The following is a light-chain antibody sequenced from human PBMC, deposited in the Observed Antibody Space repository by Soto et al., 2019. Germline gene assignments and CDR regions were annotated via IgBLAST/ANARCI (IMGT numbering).Light chain of an antibody. Sequence: DIQMTQSPSSLSASVGERVTITCRASQSIAGYLNWHQQKPGKAPELLIYATSNLQSGVTPRFSGSGSGADFNLTISSLQPEDFATYFCQQSYNNPTFGPGTKVDVK. CDR3: QQSYNNPT. CDR1: QSIAGY. CDR2: ATS. J-gene: IGKJ3*01. V-gene: IGKV1-39*01.